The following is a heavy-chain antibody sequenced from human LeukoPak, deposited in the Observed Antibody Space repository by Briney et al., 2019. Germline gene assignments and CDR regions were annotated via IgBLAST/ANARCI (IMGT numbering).Heavy chain of an antibody. V-gene: IGHV3-11*06. CDR2: ISSSSSYT. CDR3: AKGGLKGVLDY. J-gene: IGHJ4*02. D-gene: IGHD2-8*01. Sequence: GGSLRLSCAASGFTFSDYYMSWIRQAPGKGLEWVSYISSSSSYTNYADSVKGRFTISRDNAKNSLYLQMNSLRAEDTAVYYCAKGGLKGVLDYWGQGTLVTVSS. CDR1: GFTFSDYY.